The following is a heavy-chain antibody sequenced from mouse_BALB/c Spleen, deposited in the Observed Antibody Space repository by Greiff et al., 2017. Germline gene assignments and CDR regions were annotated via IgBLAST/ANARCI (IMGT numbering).Heavy chain of an antibody. J-gene: IGHJ4*01. CDR1: GYTFTDYA. Sequence: QVQLQQSGAELVRPGVSVKISCKGSGYTFTDYAMHWVKQSHAKSLEWIGVISTYYGDASYNQKFKGKATMTVDKSSSTAYMELARLTSEDSAIYYCARTLNYGSPYAMDDWGQGTAVTVAA. CDR2: ISTYYGDA. V-gene: IGHV1S137*01. D-gene: IGHD1-1*01. CDR3: ARTLNYGSPYAMDD.